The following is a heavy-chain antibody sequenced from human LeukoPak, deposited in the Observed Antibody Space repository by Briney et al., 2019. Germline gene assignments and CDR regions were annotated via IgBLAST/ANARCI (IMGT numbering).Heavy chain of an antibody. Sequence: GGSLRLSCAASGFTFSSYAMSWVRQPPGKGLEWVSAISGSGGSTYYADSVKGRFTISRDNSKNTLYLQMNSLRAEDTAVYYCAKLGHYDILTGYYKEGNFDYWGQGTLVTVSS. CDR2: ISGSGGST. V-gene: IGHV3-23*01. J-gene: IGHJ4*02. CDR1: GFTFSSYA. CDR3: AKLGHYDILTGYYKEGNFDY. D-gene: IGHD3-9*01.